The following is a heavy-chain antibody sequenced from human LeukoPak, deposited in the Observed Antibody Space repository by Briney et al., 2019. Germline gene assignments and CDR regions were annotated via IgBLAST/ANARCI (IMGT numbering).Heavy chain of an antibody. Sequence: NPSETLSLTCTVSGGSISSSTYYWGWIRQPPEKGLEWIGTIYYSGSTYYNPSLKSRVTISVDTSKNQFSLKLSSVTAADTAVYYCARAPPLIRYFDWLSDYYYYYYMDVWGKGTTVTVSS. J-gene: IGHJ6*03. CDR3: ARAPPLIRYFDWLSDYYYYYYMDV. CDR1: GGSISSSTYY. CDR2: IYYSGST. V-gene: IGHV4-39*07. D-gene: IGHD3-9*01.